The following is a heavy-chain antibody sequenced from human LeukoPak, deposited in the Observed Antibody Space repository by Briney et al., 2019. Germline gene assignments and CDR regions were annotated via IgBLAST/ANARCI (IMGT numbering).Heavy chain of an antibody. D-gene: IGHD6-19*01. Sequence: TGGSLRLSCAASGFTFSSYGMHWVRQAPGKGLEWVAVISYDGSNKYYADSVKGRFTISRDNAKNSLYLQMNSLRAEDTAVYYCAREVAAVAGLGDYWGQGTLVTVSS. J-gene: IGHJ4*02. CDR3: AREVAAVAGLGDY. CDR2: ISYDGSNK. V-gene: IGHV3-30*03. CDR1: GFTFSSYG.